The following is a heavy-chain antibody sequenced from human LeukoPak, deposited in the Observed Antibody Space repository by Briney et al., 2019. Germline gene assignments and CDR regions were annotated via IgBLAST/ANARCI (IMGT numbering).Heavy chain of an antibody. D-gene: IGHD3-10*01. CDR1: GGSISSYY. CDR3: ARGPMVRGVIGYGMDV. J-gene: IGHJ6*02. Sequence: SETLSLTCTVSGGSISSYYWSWIRQPPGKGLEWIGEINHSGSTNYNPSLKSRVTISVDTSKNQFSLKLSSVTAADTAVYYCARGPMVRGVIGYGMDVWGQGTTVTVSS. CDR2: INHSGST. V-gene: IGHV4-34*01.